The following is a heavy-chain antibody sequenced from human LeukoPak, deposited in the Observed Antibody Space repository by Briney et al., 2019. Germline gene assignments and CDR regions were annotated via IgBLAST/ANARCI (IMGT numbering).Heavy chain of an antibody. J-gene: IGHJ4*02. Sequence: PGGSLRLSCAASGFTFSSYAMHWVRQAPGKGLEWVAVISYDGSNKYYADSVKGRFTISRDNSKNTLYLQTNSLRAEDTAVYYCARVRIATATTASFDYWGQGTLVTVSS. CDR1: GFTFSSYA. CDR2: ISYDGSNK. V-gene: IGHV3-30-3*01. D-gene: IGHD4-17*01. CDR3: ARVRIATATTASFDY.